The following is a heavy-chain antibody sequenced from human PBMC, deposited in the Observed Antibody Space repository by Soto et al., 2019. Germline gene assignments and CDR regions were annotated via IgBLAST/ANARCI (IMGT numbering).Heavy chain of an antibody. CDR1: GGSISSYY. D-gene: IGHD3-10*01. Sequence: ASETLSLTCTVSGGSISSYYWSWIRQPPGKGLEWIGYIYYSGSTNYNPSLKSRVTISVDTSKNQFSLKLSSVTAADTAVYYCARDRMVRGVIMNPDYYYYGMDVWGQGTTVTVSS. CDR3: ARDRMVRGVIMNPDYYYYGMDV. CDR2: IYYSGST. J-gene: IGHJ6*02. V-gene: IGHV4-59*01.